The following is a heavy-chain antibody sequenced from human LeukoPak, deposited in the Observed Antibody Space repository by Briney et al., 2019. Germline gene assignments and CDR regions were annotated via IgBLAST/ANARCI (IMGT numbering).Heavy chain of an antibody. J-gene: IGHJ4*02. CDR2: INPNSGGT. CDR3: ARWWDYDSSGYYSHPDY. CDR1: GYTFTGYY. V-gene: IGHV1-2*02. D-gene: IGHD3-22*01. Sequence: GESLKISCKASGYTFTGYYMHWVRQAPGQGLEWMGWINPNSGGTNYAQKFQGRVTMTRDTSISTAYMELSRLRSDDTAVYYCARWWDYDSSGYYSHPDYWGQGTLVTVSS.